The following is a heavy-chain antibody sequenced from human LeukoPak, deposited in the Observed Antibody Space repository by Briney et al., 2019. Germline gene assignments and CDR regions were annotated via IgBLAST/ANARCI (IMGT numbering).Heavy chain of an antibody. J-gene: IGHJ4*02. V-gene: IGHV3-48*03. Sequence: GGSLRLSCAASGFTFSSYEMSWVRQAAGKGLEWISYISGSGSTIYCADSVKGRFTISRDNAKSSLYLQMNSLRVEDTAVYYCAKIASTGDYWGQGTLVTVSS. CDR3: AKIASTGDY. CDR1: GFTFSSYE. CDR2: ISGSGSTI. D-gene: IGHD1-14*01.